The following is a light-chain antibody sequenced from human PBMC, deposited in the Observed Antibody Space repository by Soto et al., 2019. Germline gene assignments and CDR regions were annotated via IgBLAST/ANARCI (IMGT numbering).Light chain of an antibody. CDR1: SSDVGSYNL. CDR2: EVS. V-gene: IGLV2-23*02. CDR3: CSYAGSSAYV. J-gene: IGLJ1*01. Sequence: QSVLTQPASVSGSPGQSITISCTGTSSDVGSYNLVSWYQQHPGKAPKLMIYEVSKRPSGVSNRFSGSKSGNTAPLTISGLQAEDVADYYCCSYAGSSAYVFGAGTKVTVL.